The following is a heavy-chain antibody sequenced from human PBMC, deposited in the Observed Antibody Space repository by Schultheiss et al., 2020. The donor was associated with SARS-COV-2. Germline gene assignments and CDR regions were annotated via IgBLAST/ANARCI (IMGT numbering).Heavy chain of an antibody. Sequence: SETLSLTCTVSGGSISSYYWSWIRQPPGKGLEWIGYIYYSGRTNYNPSLKSRVTISVDTSKNQFSLKLTSVIAADTAVYYCARRRSDGNWYLDTWGQGTLVTVSS. CDR3: ARRRSDGNWYLDT. CDR1: GGSISSYY. J-gene: IGHJ4*02. D-gene: IGHD4-23*01. CDR2: IYYSGRT. V-gene: IGHV4-59*08.